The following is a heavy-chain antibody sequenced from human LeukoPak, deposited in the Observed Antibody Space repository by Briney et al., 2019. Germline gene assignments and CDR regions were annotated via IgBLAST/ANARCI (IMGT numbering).Heavy chain of an antibody. CDR1: GFTFSSYS. D-gene: IGHD6-19*01. V-gene: IGHV3-21*01. CDR2: ISSSSSNI. J-gene: IGHJ5*02. Sequence: GGSLRLSCAASGFTFSSYSMNWVRQAPGKGLEWVSSISSSSSNIYYADSVKGRFTTSRDNAKNSLYLQMNSLRAEDTAVYYCARPYSSGWDNWFDPWGQGTLVTVSS. CDR3: ARPYSSGWDNWFDP.